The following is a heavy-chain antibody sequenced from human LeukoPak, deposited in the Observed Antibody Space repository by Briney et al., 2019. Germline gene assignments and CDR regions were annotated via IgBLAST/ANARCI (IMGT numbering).Heavy chain of an antibody. CDR1: GFTVSSNY. J-gene: IGHJ4*02. D-gene: IGHD6-6*01. Sequence: GGSLRLSCAASGFTVSSNYMSWVRQAPGKGLEWVSVIYSGDSTYYADSVKGRFTISRDNSKNTLYLQMNSLRAEDTAVYYCARRSGAARPFDYWGQGTLVTVSS. CDR2: IYSGDST. CDR3: ARRSGAARPFDY. V-gene: IGHV3-66*04.